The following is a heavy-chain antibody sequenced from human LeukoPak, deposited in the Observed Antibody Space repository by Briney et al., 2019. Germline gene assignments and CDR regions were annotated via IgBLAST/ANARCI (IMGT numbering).Heavy chain of an antibody. CDR3: ARASSFDP. J-gene: IGHJ5*02. CDR2: ISVSGDST. CDR1: GFPFSNYA. D-gene: IGHD6-6*01. V-gene: IGHV3-23*01. Sequence: GGSLRLSCAASGFPFSNYAMTWVRQAPGKGLEWVSAISVSGDSTYYADSVRGRFTISRDNAKNSLYLQMNSLRAEDTAVYYCARASSFDPWGQGTLVTVSS.